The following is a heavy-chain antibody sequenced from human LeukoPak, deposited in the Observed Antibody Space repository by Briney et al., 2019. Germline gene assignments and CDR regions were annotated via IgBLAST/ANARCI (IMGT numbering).Heavy chain of an antibody. CDR1: GFTFSSYS. D-gene: IGHD2-21*02. CDR3: ARELRGDQDLDY. CDR2: ITNTGTYK. V-gene: IGHV3-21*01. J-gene: IGHJ4*02. Sequence: GGSLRLSCAASGFTFSSYSMNWVRQAPGKGLEWVSSITNTGTYKFHADSMKGRLTISRDNSKNSLYLQMDSLRAEDTALYYCARELRGDQDLDYWGQGTLVTVSS.